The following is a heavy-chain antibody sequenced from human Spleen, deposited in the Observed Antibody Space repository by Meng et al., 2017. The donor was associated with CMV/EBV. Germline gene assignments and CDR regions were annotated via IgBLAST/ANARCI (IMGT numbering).Heavy chain of an antibody. V-gene: IGHV1-8*01. J-gene: IGHJ4*02. CDR1: GYTFTGYD. D-gene: IGHD2-8*01. CDR2: MNPSSGST. Sequence: ASVKVSCKASGYTFTGYDINWVRQATGQGLERMGYMNPSSGSTGYARKFQGRVTMTRNTSISTAYMELSSLGSEDTAVYYCARLDWCSNGVCLYYSDFWGQGTLVTVSS. CDR3: ARLDWCSNGVCLYYSDF.